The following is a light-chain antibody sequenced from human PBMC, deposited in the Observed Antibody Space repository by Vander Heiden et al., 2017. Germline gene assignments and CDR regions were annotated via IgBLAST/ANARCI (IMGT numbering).Light chain of an antibody. CDR2: SAS. Sequence: DIQVTQSPSSLSASVGDRVTITCRASQSISNYLNWYQLKPGEAPKLLIYSASSLQSGVPSRFSGSGSGTDFTLTISSLQPADLATYFCQQSHSTPQTFGHGTKVEIK. CDR3: QQSHSTPQT. V-gene: IGKV1-39*01. J-gene: IGKJ1*01. CDR1: QSISNY.